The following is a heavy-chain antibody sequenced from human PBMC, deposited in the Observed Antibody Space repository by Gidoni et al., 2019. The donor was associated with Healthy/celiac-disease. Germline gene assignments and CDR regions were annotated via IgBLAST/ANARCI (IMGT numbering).Heavy chain of an antibody. D-gene: IGHD6-6*01. CDR1: GGSFSGYY. Sequence: QVQLQQWGAGLLQPSETLSLTCAVYGGSFSGYYWSWTRQPPGKGLEWIGKINHSGSTNYNPSLKSRVTISVDTSKNQFSLKLSSVTAADTAVYYCARSGLGARPLDYWGQGTLVTVSS. V-gene: IGHV4-34*01. CDR3: ARSGLGARPLDY. CDR2: INHSGST. J-gene: IGHJ4*02.